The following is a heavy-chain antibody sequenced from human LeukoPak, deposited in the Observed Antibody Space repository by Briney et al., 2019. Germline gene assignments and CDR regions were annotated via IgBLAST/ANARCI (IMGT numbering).Heavy chain of an antibody. J-gene: IGHJ4*02. D-gene: IGHD6-13*01. Sequence: PGGSLRLSCAASGFTFSSYVMNWVRQAPGKGLEWVSYISSSGNTIYYTDSVKGRFTISRDNAQNSLYLQMNSLRAEDTAVYYCARYSSSWHYYFDHWGQGTLVTVSS. CDR2: ISSSGNTI. V-gene: IGHV3-48*03. CDR3: ARYSSSWHYYFDH. CDR1: GFTFSSYV.